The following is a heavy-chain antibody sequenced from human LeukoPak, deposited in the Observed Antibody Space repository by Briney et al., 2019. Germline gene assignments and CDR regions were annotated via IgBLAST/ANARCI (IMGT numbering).Heavy chain of an antibody. CDR3: ARDRAWGNDAFDI. CDR1: GGSISSGGYY. CDR2: IYHSGST. V-gene: IGHV4-30-2*01. J-gene: IGHJ3*02. Sequence: SQTLSLTCTVSGGSISSGGYYWSWIRQPPGKGLEWIGYIYHSGSTYYDPSLKSRVTISVDRSKNQVSLKLSSVTAADTAIYYCARDRAWGNDAFDIWGQGTTVTVSS. D-gene: IGHD7-27*01.